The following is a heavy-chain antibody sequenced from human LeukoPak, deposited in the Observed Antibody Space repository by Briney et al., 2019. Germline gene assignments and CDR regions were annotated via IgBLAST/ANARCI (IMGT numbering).Heavy chain of an antibody. D-gene: IGHD6-13*01. J-gene: IGHJ4*02. CDR3: AKAYGGAATGTFDS. Sequence: GGSLRLSCAASGFTFSTYAMNWVRQAPGKGLEWVSLIIANSGVINYADSVKGRFTISRDNSKNTLYLQMNSLRADDTAVYYCAKAYGGAATGTFDSWGQGTLVTVSS. CDR2: IIANSGVI. CDR1: GFTFSTYA. V-gene: IGHV3-23*01.